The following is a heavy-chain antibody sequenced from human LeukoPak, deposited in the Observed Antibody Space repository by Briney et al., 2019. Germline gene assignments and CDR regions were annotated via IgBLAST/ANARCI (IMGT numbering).Heavy chain of an antibody. Sequence: GGSLRLSCAASGFTFSDYYMSWIRQAPGKGPEWVSYISSSGSTIYYADSVKGRFTISRDNAKNSLYLQMNSLRAEDTAVYYCARTKPLLWFGELLYHDDYWGQGTLVTVSS. V-gene: IGHV3-11*04. CDR2: ISSSGSTI. J-gene: IGHJ4*02. CDR3: ARTKPLLWFGELLYHDDY. CDR1: GFTFSDYY. D-gene: IGHD3-10*01.